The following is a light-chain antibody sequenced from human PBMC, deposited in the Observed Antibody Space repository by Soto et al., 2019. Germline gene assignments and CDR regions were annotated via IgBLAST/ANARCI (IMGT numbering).Light chain of an antibody. CDR2: GAS. CDR3: QQYDSSRQT. CDR1: QSVTSSY. J-gene: IGKJ1*01. Sequence: EIVLTQSPGTLSLSPGERATLSCRASQSVTSSYLAWYQQKPGQAPRLLIYGASSRATGIPDRFTGSGSGTDFTLTISRLEPEDVAVYYCQQYDSSRQTFGQGTKVEV. V-gene: IGKV3-20*01.